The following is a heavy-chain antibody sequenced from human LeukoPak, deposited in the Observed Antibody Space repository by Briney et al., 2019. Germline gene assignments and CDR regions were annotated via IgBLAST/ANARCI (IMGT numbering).Heavy chain of an antibody. Sequence: GGSLRLSCVTSGFTFSNYYMTWIRQAPGKGLEWVSYISGTGNSKYYADSVKGRFTISRDDAKNSLYLQMSSLRAEDTAMYYCARDYSGSEYFFDYWGQGSLVTVSS. CDR1: GFTFSNYY. CDR2: ISGTGNSK. J-gene: IGHJ4*02. CDR3: ARDYSGSEYFFDY. D-gene: IGHD1-26*01. V-gene: IGHV3-11*01.